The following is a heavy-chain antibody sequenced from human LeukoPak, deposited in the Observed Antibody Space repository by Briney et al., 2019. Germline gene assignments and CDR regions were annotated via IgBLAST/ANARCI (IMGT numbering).Heavy chain of an antibody. V-gene: IGHV1-2*06. D-gene: IGHD6-19*01. Sequence: ASVKVSCKASGYSSTGYYIQWVRQAPGQGLEWLGRINPNSGDTNYAQKSQGRVTMTRDTSVSTVYMELTRLRSDDTAVYYCARVTNSGWYTDFWGQGTLITVSS. J-gene: IGHJ4*02. CDR1: GYSSTGYY. CDR3: ARVTNSGWYTDF. CDR2: INPNSGDT.